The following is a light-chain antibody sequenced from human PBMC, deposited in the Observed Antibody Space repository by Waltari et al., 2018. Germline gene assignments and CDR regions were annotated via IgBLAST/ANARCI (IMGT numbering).Light chain of an antibody. V-gene: IGKV1-33*01. J-gene: IGKJ4*01. CDR2: DAA. CDR1: QDISTY. CDR3: QQYDNLPSLT. Sequence: DIQMTQSPSSLSASVGDRVTITCQASQDISTYLNWYQQKPAKAPKLLIYDAANFETGVPSRFSGSGSGTDFTFTISSLQPEDIATYYCQQYDNLPSLTFGGGTKVEIK.